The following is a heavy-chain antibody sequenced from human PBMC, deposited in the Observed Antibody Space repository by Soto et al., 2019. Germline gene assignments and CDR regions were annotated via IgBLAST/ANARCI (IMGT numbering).Heavy chain of an antibody. Sequence: EVQLLESGGGLVQPGGSLRLPCAASGFTFSSYAMSWVRQAPGKGLEWVSAISGSGGSTYYADSVKGRFTISRDNSKNTLYLQMNSLRAEDTAVYYCAKHVQIFYYSYYMDVWGQGTTVTVSS. V-gene: IGHV3-23*01. CDR3: AKHVQIFYYSYYMDV. J-gene: IGHJ6*03. D-gene: IGHD3-3*01. CDR2: ISGSGGST. CDR1: GFTFSSYA.